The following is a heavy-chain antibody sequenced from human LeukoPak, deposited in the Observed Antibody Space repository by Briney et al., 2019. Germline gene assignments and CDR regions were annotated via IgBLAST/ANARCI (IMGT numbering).Heavy chain of an antibody. CDR1: GFTVSDNY. J-gene: IGHJ4*02. D-gene: IGHD4-23*01. CDR2: IASDGSST. CDR3: ARGRPHGNDY. V-gene: IGHV3-74*01. Sequence: GGSLRLSCAASGFTVSDNYMTWVRQAPGKGLVWVSRIASDGSSTTYADSVKGRFSISRDNAKNTLYLQMNSLRVEDTAVYYCARGRPHGNDYWGQGTLVTVSS.